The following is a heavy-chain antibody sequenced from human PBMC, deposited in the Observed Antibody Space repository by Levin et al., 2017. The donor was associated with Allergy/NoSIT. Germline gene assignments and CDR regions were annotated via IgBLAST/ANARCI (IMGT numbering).Heavy chain of an antibody. Sequence: GGSLRLSCEASGLTFSRYWLTWVRQAPGKGLEWVGNIKEDGSEKYYADSVKGRFTISRDNVKSSLYLQMNSLRTEDTALYYCASRFCTGDACYRASYKCFDVWGRGTMVTVSS. CDR3: ASRFCTGDACYRASYKCFDV. D-gene: IGHD2-8*02. V-gene: IGHV3-7*03. CDR1: GLTFSRYW. CDR2: IKEDGSEK. J-gene: IGHJ6*04.